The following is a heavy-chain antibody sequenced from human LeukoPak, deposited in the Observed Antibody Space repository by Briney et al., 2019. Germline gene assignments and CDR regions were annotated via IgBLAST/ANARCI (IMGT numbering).Heavy chain of an antibody. CDR1: GGSVSSGSYY. CDR3: ARAATVVTNLDY. CDR2: IYYSGST. D-gene: IGHD4-23*01. J-gene: IGHJ4*02. Sequence: PSETLSLTCTVSGGSVSSGSYYWSWIRQPPGKGLERIGYIYYSGSTNYNPSLKSRVTISVDTSKNQFSLKLSSVTAADTAVYYCARAATVVTNLDYWGQGTLVTVSS. V-gene: IGHV4-61*01.